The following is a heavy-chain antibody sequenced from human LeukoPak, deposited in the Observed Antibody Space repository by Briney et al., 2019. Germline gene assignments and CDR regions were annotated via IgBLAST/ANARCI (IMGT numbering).Heavy chain of an antibody. J-gene: IGHJ4*02. D-gene: IGHD2-2*01. CDR3: ARWEYCSSTYCSFDY. V-gene: IGHV3-48*03. Sequence: PGGSLRLSCAASGFTFSTYEMNWVRQALGKGLEWVSYISGTGRTRNYADSVKGRFTISRDNAKNSLYLQMNSLRAEDTAVYYCARWEYCSSTYCSFDYWGQGTLVTVSS. CDR1: GFTFSTYE. CDR2: ISGTGRTR.